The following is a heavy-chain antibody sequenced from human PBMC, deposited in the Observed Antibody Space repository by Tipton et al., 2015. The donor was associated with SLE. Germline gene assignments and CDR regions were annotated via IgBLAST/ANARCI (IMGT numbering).Heavy chain of an antibody. CDR3: ARDGYSRIDY. CDR2: VSTKTGHT. J-gene: IGHJ4*02. CDR1: DYTFTSYA. V-gene: IGHV1-18*01. Sequence: QLVQSGAEVKKPGASVKVACKASDYTFTSYAISWVRQAPGQGLECMGWVSTKTGHTNYAQNLQGRVTMTTDTSTTTAYMELRNLTSDDTAVYYCARDGYSRIDYWGQGTLVTVSS. D-gene: IGHD5-24*01.